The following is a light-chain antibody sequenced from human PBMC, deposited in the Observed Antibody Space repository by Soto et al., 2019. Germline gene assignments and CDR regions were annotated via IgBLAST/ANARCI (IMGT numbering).Light chain of an antibody. CDR3: QHYNIYSEA. CDR2: KAS. Sequence: DIQVYQSPPTLSASVGDRVTITCRASQTISSWLAWYQQKPGKAPKLLIYKASTLKSGVPSRFSGSGSGTEFTLTISSLQPDDFATYYCQHYNIYSEAFGQGAKVDIK. CDR1: QTISSW. V-gene: IGKV1-5*03. J-gene: IGKJ1*01.